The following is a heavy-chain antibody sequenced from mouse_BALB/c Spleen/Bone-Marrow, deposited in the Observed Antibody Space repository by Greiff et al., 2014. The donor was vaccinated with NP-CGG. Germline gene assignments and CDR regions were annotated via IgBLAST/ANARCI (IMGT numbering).Heavy chain of an antibody. CDR2: ISYDGTN. CDR3: ARVSYRYNWYFDV. CDR1: GYSITSGYF. V-gene: IGHV3-6*02. Sequence: VQLKQSGPGLVKPSQSLPLTCSVTGYSITSGYFWNWIRQFPGNKLEWMGYISYDGTNNYNPSLKNRISITRDTSKNHFFLKLNSVTTEDTATYYCARVSYRYNWYFDVWGAGTTVTVSS. D-gene: IGHD2-14*01. J-gene: IGHJ1*01.